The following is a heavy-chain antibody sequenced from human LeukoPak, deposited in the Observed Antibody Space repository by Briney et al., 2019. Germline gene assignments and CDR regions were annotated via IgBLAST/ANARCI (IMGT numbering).Heavy chain of an antibody. J-gene: IGHJ4*02. CDR2: ISEKPGKT. Sequence: GGSLRLSCAVSGITLSNYGMSWVRQAPGKDREWFAVISEKPGKTSYAASVKGRFTISRDNPKNTLYLQMNSLRAEDTAVYFCAKRGVVIRVILVGFHKEAYYFDSWGQGALVTVSS. D-gene: IGHD2-21*01. CDR1: GITLSNYG. CDR3: AKRGVVIRVILVGFHKEAYYFDS. V-gene: IGHV3-23*01.